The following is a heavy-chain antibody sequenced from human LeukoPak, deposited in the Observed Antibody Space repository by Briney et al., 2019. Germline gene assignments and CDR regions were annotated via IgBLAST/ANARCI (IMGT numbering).Heavy chain of an antibody. V-gene: IGHV4-31*03. J-gene: IGHJ4*02. CDR1: GGSISSGGYY. CDR3: ARVGRYYDSSGYQTPYYFDY. D-gene: IGHD3-22*01. CDR2: IYYSGST. Sequence: SETLSLTCTVSGGSISSGGYYWSRIRQHPGKGLEWIGYIYYSGSTYYNPSLKSRVTISVDTSKNQFSLKLSSVTAADTAVYYCARVGRYYDSSGYQTPYYFDYWGQGTLVTVSS.